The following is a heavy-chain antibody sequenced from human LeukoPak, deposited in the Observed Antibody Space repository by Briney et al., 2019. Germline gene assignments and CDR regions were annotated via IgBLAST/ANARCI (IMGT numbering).Heavy chain of an antibody. CDR3: AKAYYYDSSGALPFDY. D-gene: IGHD3-22*01. CDR1: GFTFSSYG. Sequence: GGSLRLSCAASGFTFSSYGMHWVRQAPGKGLEWVAIIRYDGSNKYYADSVKGRFTISGDNSKNTLYLQMSALRAEDTAVYYCAKAYYYDSSGALPFDYWGQGTLVTVSS. CDR2: IRYDGSNK. J-gene: IGHJ4*02. V-gene: IGHV3-30*02.